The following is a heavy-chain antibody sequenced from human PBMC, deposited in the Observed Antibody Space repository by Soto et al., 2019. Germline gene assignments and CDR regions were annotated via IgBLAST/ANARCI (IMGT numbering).Heavy chain of an antibody. CDR1: GFPFRGYA. D-gene: IGHD1-20*01. Sequence: GVSLRLSFSASGFPFRGYAMSWFRQAPGKGLEWVSSISGSGEMTHYADSVKGRFTISRDNAKNTLYLQMESLRAEDTALYYCARSEMTYNWNDWGQGDLVNVSA. V-gene: IGHV3-23*01. J-gene: IGHJ4*02. CDR2: ISGSGEMT. CDR3: ARSEMTYNWND.